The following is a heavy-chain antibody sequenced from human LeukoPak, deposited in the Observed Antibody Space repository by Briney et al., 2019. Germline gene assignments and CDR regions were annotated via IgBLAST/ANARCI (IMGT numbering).Heavy chain of an antibody. J-gene: IGHJ6*02. CDR3: ARDASNGSWDMDV. CDR2: TNSDGSSR. D-gene: IGHD3-10*01. V-gene: IGHV3-74*01. CDR1: GFTFSSYW. Sequence: GGSLRLSCAASGFTFSSYWMHWVRQAPGKGLVWVSRTNSDGSSRSYADSVKGRFTISRDNAKNTLYLQMNSVRADDTAVYYCARDASNGSWDMDVWGQGTTVTVSS.